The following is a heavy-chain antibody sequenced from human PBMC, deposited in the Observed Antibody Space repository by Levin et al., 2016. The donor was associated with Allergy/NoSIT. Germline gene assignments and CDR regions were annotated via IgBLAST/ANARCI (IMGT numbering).Heavy chain of an antibody. D-gene: IGHD1-26*01. CDR3: ARIRADSGFYYALDY. CDR1: GFSLSTSRMC. V-gene: IGHV2-70*01. J-gene: IGHJ4*02. CDR2: IDWDDDK. Sequence: SGPTLVKPTQTLTLTCTFSGFSLSTSRMCVSWIRQPPGKALEWLALIDWDDDKYYSTSLRTRLTISRDTSKNQVVLTMTNMESVDTATYYCARIRADSGFYYALDYWGQGILVTRLL.